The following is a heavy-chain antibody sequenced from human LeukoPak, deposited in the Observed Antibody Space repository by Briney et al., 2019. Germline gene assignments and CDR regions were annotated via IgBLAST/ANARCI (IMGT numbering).Heavy chain of an antibody. CDR1: GFTFSIYA. CDR2: IGGSGGGT. V-gene: IGHV3-23*01. Sequence: GGSLRLSCAASGFTFSIYAMSWVRQAPGKGLEWVSAIGGSGGGTYYADSVKGRFTISRDNSKNTLYLQMNSLRAEDTAVYYCATYRQVLLPFESWGQGTLVTVSS. D-gene: IGHD2-8*02. J-gene: IGHJ4*02. CDR3: ATYRQVLLPFES.